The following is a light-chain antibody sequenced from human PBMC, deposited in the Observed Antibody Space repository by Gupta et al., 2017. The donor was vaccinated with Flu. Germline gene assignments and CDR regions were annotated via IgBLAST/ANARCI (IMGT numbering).Light chain of an antibody. J-gene: IGKJ1*01. CDR3: QHKNNCPRT. CDR2: GAS. Sequence: PASVYASPGERATLPCRASQNVKRHLDWYQQKPGQAPRLLFYGASTRANVFPARFSGSGYGTEFTLTISSRQSEDFALYYCQHKNNCPRTFGQWTKVEVK. V-gene: IGKV3-15*01. CDR1: QNVKRH.